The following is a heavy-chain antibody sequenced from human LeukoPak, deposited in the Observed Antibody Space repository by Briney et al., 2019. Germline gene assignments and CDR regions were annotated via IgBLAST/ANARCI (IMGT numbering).Heavy chain of an antibody. J-gene: IGHJ4*02. Sequence: SETLSLTCALYGGSFTGYYWSGIRQPPGKGLEWIGEINHSGSTSYNPSLKSRVTISVDTSKNQFSLKLSSVTAADTAVYYCARVSYYDSSGNRGAFDYWGQGTLVTVSS. CDR3: ARVSYYDSSGNRGAFDY. V-gene: IGHV4-34*01. CDR2: INHSGST. CDR1: GGSFTGYY. D-gene: IGHD3-22*01.